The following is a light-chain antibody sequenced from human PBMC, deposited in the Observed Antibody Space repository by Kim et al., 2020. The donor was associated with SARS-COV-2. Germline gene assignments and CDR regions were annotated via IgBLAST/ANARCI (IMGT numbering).Light chain of an antibody. J-gene: IGLJ3*02. V-gene: IGLV1-44*01. CDR2: SNN. CDR3: AAWDDSLNGRV. Sequence: GQRVTISCSGSSANIGSNNVNWYQQHPGTAPKLLIYSNNQRPSGVPDRCSGSKSGTSASLAISGLQSEEEADYYCAAWDDSLNGRVFGGGTKLTVL. CDR1: SANIGSNN.